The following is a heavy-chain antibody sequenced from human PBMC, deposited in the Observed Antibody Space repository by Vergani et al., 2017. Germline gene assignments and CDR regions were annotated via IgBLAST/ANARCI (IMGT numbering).Heavy chain of an antibody. J-gene: IGHJ5*02. D-gene: IGHD3-3*01. Sequence: EVQLVESGGGLVQPGGSLRLSCAASGFTFSSYSMNLVRQAPGKGLEWVSYISSSSSTIYYADSVKGRFTISRDNAKNSLYLQMNSLRAEDTAVYYCARDTYDFWSGPSGPNWFDPWGQGTLVTVSS. CDR3: ARDTYDFWSGPSGPNWFDP. V-gene: IGHV3-48*01. CDR2: ISSSSSTI. CDR1: GFTFSSYS.